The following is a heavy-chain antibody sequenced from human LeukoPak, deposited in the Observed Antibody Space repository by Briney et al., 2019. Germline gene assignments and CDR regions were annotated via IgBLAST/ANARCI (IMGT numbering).Heavy chain of an antibody. V-gene: IGHV3-74*01. CDR2: INPDGTST. Sequence: PGGSLRFSCAASGFTFTTYWMHWVRQAPGKGLVWVSRINPDGTSTSYADSVKGRFSISRDNAKNTLHLQMNSLRAEDTAVHYCASSSGWYHWGQGTLVTVSS. CDR1: GFTFTTYW. J-gene: IGHJ5*02. D-gene: IGHD6-19*01. CDR3: ASSSGWYH.